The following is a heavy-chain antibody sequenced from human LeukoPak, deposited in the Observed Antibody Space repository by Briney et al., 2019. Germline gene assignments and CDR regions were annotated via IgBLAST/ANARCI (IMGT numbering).Heavy chain of an antibody. CDR1: GFTFSSYS. J-gene: IGHJ4*02. V-gene: IGHV3-21*01. Sequence: GGSLRLSCAASGFTFSSYSMNWVRQAPGKGLEWVSSISSSSSYIYYADSVKGRFTISRDNAKNSLYLQMNSLRAEDTAVYYCATVSQRMPARNPLDYWGQGTLVTVSS. CDR2: ISSSSSYI. D-gene: IGHD6-6*01. CDR3: ATVSQRMPARNPLDY.